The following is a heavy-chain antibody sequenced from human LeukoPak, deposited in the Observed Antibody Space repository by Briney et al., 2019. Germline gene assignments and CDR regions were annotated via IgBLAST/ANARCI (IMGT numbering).Heavy chain of an antibody. V-gene: IGHV4-59*01. Sequence: PSETLSLTCTVSDDSITIYYWTWIRQPPGKGLEWIAYIYYSGSTNYNPSLKSRVTISVDTPKNQFSLNLSSVTAADTAVYYCAKDPDYYYDSTGYWGQGTLVTVSS. CDR1: DDSITIYY. CDR2: IYYSGST. CDR3: AKDPDYYYDSTGY. J-gene: IGHJ4*02. D-gene: IGHD3-22*01.